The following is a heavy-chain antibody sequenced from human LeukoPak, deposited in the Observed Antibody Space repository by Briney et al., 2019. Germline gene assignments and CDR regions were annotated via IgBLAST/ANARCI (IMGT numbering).Heavy chain of an antibody. D-gene: IGHD2-2*01. J-gene: IGHJ5*02. CDR3: ARTTEDCSSTSCYQYWFDP. Sequence: SETLSLTCTVSGGSISSDSYYWSWIRQPAGKGLEWIGRIYTSGSTNYNPSLKSRVTISVDTSKNQISLKVRSATAADTAVYYCARTTEDCSSTSCYQYWFDPWGQGTLVTVSS. CDR1: GGSISSDSYY. CDR2: IYTSGST. V-gene: IGHV4-61*02.